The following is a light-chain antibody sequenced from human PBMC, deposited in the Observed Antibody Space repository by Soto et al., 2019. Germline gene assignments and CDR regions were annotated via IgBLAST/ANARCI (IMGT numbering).Light chain of an antibody. CDR2: DDT. CDR3: LTSVSSLSGSVV. Sequence: QSVLTQPPSVSGAPGQRVTISCAGSSYNIGAGYDVNWYQQLPGTAPKLLIYDDTNRPSGVPDRFSGSKSGTSASLAITGLHAADRSTDYSLTSVSSLSGSVVFGGGTTLAVL. CDR1: SYNIGAGYD. V-gene: IGLV1-40*01. J-gene: IGLJ2*01.